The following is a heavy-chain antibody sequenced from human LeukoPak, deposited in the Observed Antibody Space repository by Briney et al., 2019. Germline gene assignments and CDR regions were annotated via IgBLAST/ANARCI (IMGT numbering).Heavy chain of an antibody. Sequence: GGSLSLSCAASGFTFSSYAMSWVRQAPGKGREWVSDITGSGGSIYYADSVKSRFTISRDNSKNTLYLQMNSLRAEDTAVYYCARDVGYHYDTRFPTWGQGTLVTVSS. CDR1: GFTFSSYA. CDR3: ARDVGYHYDTRFPT. J-gene: IGHJ4*02. D-gene: IGHD3-22*01. V-gene: IGHV3-23*01. CDR2: ITGSGGSI.